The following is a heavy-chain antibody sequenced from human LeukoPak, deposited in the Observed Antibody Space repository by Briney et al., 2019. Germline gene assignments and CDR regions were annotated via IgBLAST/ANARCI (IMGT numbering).Heavy chain of an antibody. Sequence: GVSLRLSCAASGFTFSNYAMTWVRLAPGKGLEWVSGIDNTGVGTWFADSVKGRFSISRDNSKNMLHLQMDSLRAEDTAIYYCAKDRDTNDWYLGHWGQGTLVTVSS. CDR3: AKDRDTNDWYLGH. CDR1: GFTFSNYA. V-gene: IGHV3-23*01. CDR2: IDNTGVGT. J-gene: IGHJ4*02. D-gene: IGHD3-9*01.